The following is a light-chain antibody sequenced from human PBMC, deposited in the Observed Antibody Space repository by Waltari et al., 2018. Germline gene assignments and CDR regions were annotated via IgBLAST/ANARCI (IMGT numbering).Light chain of an antibody. CDR3: SSYGDTNILL. CDR1: RSDIGGYDY. Sequence: QAALTQPPSVSGSPGQSVTISCTGTRSDIGGYDYVSWYQQYPGKAPKLMIYDVSDRPSGFSDRFSCSKSVNTASLTVSGLQAEDEADYYCSSYGDTNILLFGGGTRLTVL. J-gene: IGLJ7*01. CDR2: DVS. V-gene: IGLV2-8*01.